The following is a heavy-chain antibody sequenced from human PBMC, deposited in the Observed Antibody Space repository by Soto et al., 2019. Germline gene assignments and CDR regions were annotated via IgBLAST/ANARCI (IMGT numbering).Heavy chain of an antibody. J-gene: IGHJ6*02. CDR1: GFTFSSYW. D-gene: IGHD2-8*01. CDR3: AKDMLPTDYYYYGMDV. CDR2: MNEDGGTT. V-gene: IGHV3-74*01. Sequence: HPGGSLRLSCAASGFTFSSYWMHWVRQAPGKGLVWVSRMNEDGGTTDYADSVKGRFTISRDNSKNTLYLQINSLRAEDTAVYYCAKDMLPTDYYYYGMDVWGQGTTVTVSS.